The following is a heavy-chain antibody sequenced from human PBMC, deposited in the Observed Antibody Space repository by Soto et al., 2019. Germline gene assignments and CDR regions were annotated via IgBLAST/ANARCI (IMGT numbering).Heavy chain of an antibody. CDR1: GYTFTKYW. CDR3: ARRDMLTGYVYFDY. Sequence: GESLKISCQASGYTFTKYWVGWVRQMPGKGLEWMGIIYPDDSDTRYSPSFQGHVTISADKSISTAYLQWSSLKASDSATYYCARRDMLTGYVYFDYWGQGTTVTVS. D-gene: IGHD3-9*01. V-gene: IGHV5-51*01. J-gene: IGHJ4*03. CDR2: IYPDDSDT.